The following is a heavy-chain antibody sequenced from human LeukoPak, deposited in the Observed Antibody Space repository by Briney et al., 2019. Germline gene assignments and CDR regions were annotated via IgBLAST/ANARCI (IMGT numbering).Heavy chain of an antibody. CDR3: ARDLTIYDAFDI. Sequence: SEILSLTCTVSGGSISSYYWSWIRQPAGKGLEWIGRIYTSGSTNYNPSLKSRVTISVDTSKNQFSLKLSSVTAADTAVYYCARDLTIYDAFDIWGQGTMVTVSS. CDR2: IYTSGST. V-gene: IGHV4-4*07. D-gene: IGHD3-3*01. J-gene: IGHJ3*02. CDR1: GGSISSYY.